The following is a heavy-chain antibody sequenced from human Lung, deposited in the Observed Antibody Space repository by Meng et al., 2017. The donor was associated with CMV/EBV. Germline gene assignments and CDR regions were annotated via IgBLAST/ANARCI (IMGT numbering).Heavy chain of an antibody. CDR2: ISPYDGNT. CDR3: ARERGYCGTTSCSYYFDY. CDR1: GYTFTSYG. Sequence: ASVKVFXKASGYTFTSYGIIWVRQAPGQGLEWMGWISPYDGNTNYAQTLQDRVTMTTDTPTSTAYMELRSLRSDDTAVYFCARERGYCGTTSCSYYFDYWGQGTLVTVSS. J-gene: IGHJ4*02. V-gene: IGHV1-18*01. D-gene: IGHD2-2*01.